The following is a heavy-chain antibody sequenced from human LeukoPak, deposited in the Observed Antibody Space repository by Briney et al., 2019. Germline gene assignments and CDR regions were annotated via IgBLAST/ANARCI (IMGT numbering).Heavy chain of an antibody. CDR2: IRYDERNK. V-gene: IGHV3-30*02. J-gene: IGHJ5*02. Sequence: PGGSLRLSRAASGFTFSGYGMHWVRQAPGKGLEWVTFIRYDERNKYYADSVKGRFTISRDNSKNTVYLQMNGLRAEDTAVYYCAKGRRYDILTGYYVSEVDPWGQGTLVTVSS. D-gene: IGHD3-9*01. CDR3: AKGRRYDILTGYYVSEVDP. CDR1: GFTFSGYG.